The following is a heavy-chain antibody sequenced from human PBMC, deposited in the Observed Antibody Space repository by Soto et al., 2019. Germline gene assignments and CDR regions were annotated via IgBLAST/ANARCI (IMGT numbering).Heavy chain of an antibody. CDR1: GFTFSSYA. J-gene: IGHJ4*02. V-gene: IGHV3-23*01. D-gene: IGHD3-10*01. Sequence: PGGSLRLSCAASGFTFSSYAMSWVRQAPGKGLEWVSAISGSGGSTYYADSVKGRFTISRDNSKDTLYLQMNSLRAEDTAVYYCAKDRGLTSRGFDYWGQGTLVTVSS. CDR3: AKDRGLTSRGFDY. CDR2: ISGSGGST.